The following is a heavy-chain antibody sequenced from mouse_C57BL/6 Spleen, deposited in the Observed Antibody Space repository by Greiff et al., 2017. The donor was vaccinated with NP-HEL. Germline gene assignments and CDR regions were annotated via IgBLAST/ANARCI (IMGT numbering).Heavy chain of an antibody. CDR2: IYPGDGDT. V-gene: IGHV1-82*01. J-gene: IGHJ3*01. CDR3: ARSGKAYGYNAY. Sequence: VQLQQSGPELVKPGASVKISCKASGYAFSSSWMNWVKQRPGKGLEWIGRIYPGDGDTNYNGKFKGKATLTADKSSSTAYMQLSSLTSEDSAVYFCARSGKAYGYNAYWGPGTLVTVSA. CDR1: GYAFSSSW. D-gene: IGHD2-2*01.